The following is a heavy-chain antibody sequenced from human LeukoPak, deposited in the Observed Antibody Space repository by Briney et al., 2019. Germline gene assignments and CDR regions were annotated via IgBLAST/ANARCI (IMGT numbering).Heavy chain of an antibody. V-gene: IGHV4-59*08. J-gene: IGHJ4*02. Sequence: SETLSLTCTVSSVSISSYYWSWIRQPPGKGLEWIAYINYSGNTDYNPSLKSRVTISVDTSKNHFSLKLNSVTAADTAVYYCARLNVLNNSVLHHFDRWGQGTLVTVSS. CDR1: SVSISSYY. CDR3: ARLNVLNNSVLHHFDR. CDR2: INYSGNT. D-gene: IGHD1/OR15-1a*01.